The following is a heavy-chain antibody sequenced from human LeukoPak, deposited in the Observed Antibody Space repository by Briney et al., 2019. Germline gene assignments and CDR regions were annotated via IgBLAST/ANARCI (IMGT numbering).Heavy chain of an antibody. CDR2: ISYDGSNK. D-gene: IGHD3-10*01. V-gene: IGHV3-30*18. CDR1: GFTFSSYG. CDR3: AKDLAWRRITVWLPDY. J-gene: IGHJ4*02. Sequence: PGRSLRLSCAASGFTFSSYGMHWVRQAPGKGLEWVAVISYDGSNKYYADSVKGRFTISRDNSKNTLYLQMNSLRAEDTAVYYCAKDLAWRRITVWLPDYWGQGTLVTVSS.